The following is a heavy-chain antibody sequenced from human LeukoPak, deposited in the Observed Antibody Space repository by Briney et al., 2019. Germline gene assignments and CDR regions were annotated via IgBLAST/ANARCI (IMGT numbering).Heavy chain of an antibody. Sequence: GGSLRLSCAASGFTFSTYAMSWVRQAPGKGLEWVSGITNTGGVTLYADSVKGRLTVSRDNSKNTLYLHMNSLRADDTAVYYCARRYCTYSSCYSEYWGQGTLLTVSS. D-gene: IGHD6-19*01. CDR1: GFTFSTYA. J-gene: IGHJ4*02. V-gene: IGHV3-23*05. CDR2: ITNTGGVT. CDR3: ARRYCTYSSCYSEY.